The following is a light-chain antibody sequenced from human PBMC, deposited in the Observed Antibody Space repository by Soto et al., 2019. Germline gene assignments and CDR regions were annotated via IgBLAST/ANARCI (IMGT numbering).Light chain of an antibody. CDR3: AAWDDSLSAVV. CDR1: SSNIGSNY. CDR2: RNN. Sequence: QSVLTQPPSASGTPGQRVTISCSGSSSNIGSNYVYWYQQLPGTAPKLLIYRNNQRPSGVPDRFSGSKSGTSASLAISGLRSEDEADYDCAAWDDSLSAVVFGGGTQLTGL. J-gene: IGLJ2*01. V-gene: IGLV1-47*01.